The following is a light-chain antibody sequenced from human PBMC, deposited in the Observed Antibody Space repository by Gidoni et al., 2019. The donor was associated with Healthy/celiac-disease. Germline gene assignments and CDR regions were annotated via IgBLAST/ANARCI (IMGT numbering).Light chain of an antibody. V-gene: IGKV3-20*01. CDR3: QEGLT. Sequence: EIVLTQSPGTLSLSPGESATLSCRASQSVSSSYLAWYQQKPGQAPRLLIYGASSRATGIPDRFSGSGSATDFTLTLSRLEPEDFAVYYCQEGLTFGGGTKVEIK. CDR1: QSVSSSY. J-gene: IGKJ4*01. CDR2: GAS.